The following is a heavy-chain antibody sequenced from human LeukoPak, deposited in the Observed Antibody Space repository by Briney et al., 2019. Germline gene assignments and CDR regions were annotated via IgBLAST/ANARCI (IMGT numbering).Heavy chain of an antibody. CDR3: AKSPVSSCRGSFCYPFDY. D-gene: IGHD2-15*01. CDR1: GFTFSSYE. CDR2: ISSSGSTI. V-gene: IGHV3-48*03. Sequence: GGSLRLSCAASGFTFSSYEMNWVRQAPGKGLEWVSYISSSGSTIYYADSVKGRFTISRDNSRNTLYLQMNTLRAEDTAVYFCAKSPVSSCRGSFCYPFDYWGQGNLVTVSS. J-gene: IGHJ4*02.